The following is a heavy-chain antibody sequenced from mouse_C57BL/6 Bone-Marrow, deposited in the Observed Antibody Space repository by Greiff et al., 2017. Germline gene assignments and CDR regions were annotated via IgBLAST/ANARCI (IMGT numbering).Heavy chain of an antibody. CDR3: AAAQATGFAY. D-gene: IGHD3-2*02. CDR1: GYTFTDYY. V-gene: IGHV1-26*01. Sequence: EVQLQQSGPELVKPGASVKISCKASGYTFTDYYMNWVKQSHGKSLEWIGDINPNNGGTSYNQKFKGKATLTVDKSSSTAYMELRSLTSEDSAVYYCAAAQATGFAYWGQGTLVTVSA. J-gene: IGHJ3*01. CDR2: INPNNGGT.